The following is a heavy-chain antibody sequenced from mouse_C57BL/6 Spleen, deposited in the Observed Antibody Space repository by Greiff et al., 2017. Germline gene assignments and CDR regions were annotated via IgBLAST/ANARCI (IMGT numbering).Heavy chain of an antibody. CDR1: GFTFSDYY. V-gene: IGHV5-16*01. CDR3: ARGDGYYAAVDY. D-gene: IGHD2-3*01. CDR2: INYDGSST. Sequence: EVMLVESEGGLVQPGSSMKLSCTASGFTFSDYYMAWVRQVPEKGLEWVANINYDGSSTYYLDSLKSRFIISRDNAKNILYLQMSSLKSEDTATYYCARGDGYYAAVDYWGQGTSVTVSS. J-gene: IGHJ4*01.